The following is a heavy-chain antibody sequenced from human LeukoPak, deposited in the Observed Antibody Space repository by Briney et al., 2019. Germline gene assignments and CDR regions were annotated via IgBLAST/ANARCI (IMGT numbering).Heavy chain of an antibody. Sequence: PSETLSLTCAVSGYSISSGYYWGWIRQPPGKGLEWIGSIYHSGSTYYNPSLKSRVTISVDTSKNQFSLKLSSVTAADTAVYYCASFTTAVAATLGAFDIWGQGTMDTVSS. V-gene: IGHV4-38-2*01. J-gene: IGHJ3*02. CDR3: ASFTTAVAATLGAFDI. CDR1: GYSISSGYY. D-gene: IGHD6-19*01. CDR2: IYHSGST.